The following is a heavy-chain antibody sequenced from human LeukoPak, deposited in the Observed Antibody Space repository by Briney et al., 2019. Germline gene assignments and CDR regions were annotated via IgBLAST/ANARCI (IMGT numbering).Heavy chain of an antibody. J-gene: IGHJ4*02. D-gene: IGHD3-10*01. V-gene: IGHV1-69*13. CDR1: GGTFSSYA. CDR2: IIPIFGTA. Sequence: SVKVSCKASGGTFSSYAISWVRQAPGQGLEWMGGIIPIFGTANYAQKFQGRVTITADESTSTAYMELSSLRSEDTAVYYCARDRYGSGSFDYWGQGTLVTVSS. CDR3: ARDRYGSGSFDY.